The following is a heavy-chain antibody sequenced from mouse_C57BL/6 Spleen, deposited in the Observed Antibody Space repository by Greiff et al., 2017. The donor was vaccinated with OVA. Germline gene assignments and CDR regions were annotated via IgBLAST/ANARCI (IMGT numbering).Heavy chain of an antibody. D-gene: IGHD2-2*01. CDR1: GYTFTSYW. V-gene: IGHV1-64*01. CDR2: IHPNSGST. Sequence: VQLQQPGAELVKPGASVKLSCKASGYTFTSYWMHWVKQRPGQGLEWIGMIHPNSGSTNYNEKFKSKATLTVDKSSSTAYMQLSSLTSEDSAVYYCARENYGYDGAYWGQGTLVTVSA. J-gene: IGHJ3*01. CDR3: ARENYGYDGAY.